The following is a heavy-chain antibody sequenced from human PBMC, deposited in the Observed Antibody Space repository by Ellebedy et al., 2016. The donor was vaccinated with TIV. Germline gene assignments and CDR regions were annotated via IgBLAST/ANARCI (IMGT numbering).Heavy chain of an antibody. CDR2: IYSGGST. CDR3: ASRPNGDYHFLDY. Sequence: GESLKISCEGSGFTVSSNYMSWVRQAPGKGLEWVSVIYSGGSTYYADSVKGRFTISRDNSKNTLYLQMNSLRAEDTAVYYCASRPNGDYHFLDYWGQGTLVTVSS. CDR1: GFTVSSNY. V-gene: IGHV3-66*01. D-gene: IGHD4-17*01. J-gene: IGHJ4*02.